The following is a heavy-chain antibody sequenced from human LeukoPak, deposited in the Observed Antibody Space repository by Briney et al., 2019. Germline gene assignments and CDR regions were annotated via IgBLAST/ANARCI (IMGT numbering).Heavy chain of an antibody. J-gene: IGHJ4*02. D-gene: IGHD3-22*01. V-gene: IGHV4-34*01. CDR3: AAVRDSSGYPLDY. CDR1: GGSFSGHY. CDR2: INHSGST. Sequence: KPSETLSLTCAVYGGSFSGHYWSWIRQPPGKGLEWIGEINHSGSTNYDPSLKSRVTISVDTSKNQFSLKLSSVTAADTAVYYCAAVRDSSGYPLDYWGQGTLVTVSS.